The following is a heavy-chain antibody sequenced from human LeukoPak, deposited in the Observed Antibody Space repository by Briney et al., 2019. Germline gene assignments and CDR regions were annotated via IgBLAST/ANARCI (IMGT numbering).Heavy chain of an antibody. J-gene: IGHJ4*02. CDR2: FSGAGSST. D-gene: IGHD4-11*01. Sequence: PGGSLRLSCAASGFTFSSYAMSWVRQAPGKGLEWVSAFSGAGSSTNSADSVKGRFTISRDNSKNTLYLQMNSLRVEDTAVYYCATHHDYSNSSYFDFWGPGTLVTVSS. CDR3: ATHHDYSNSSYFDF. CDR1: GFTFSSYA. V-gene: IGHV3-23*01.